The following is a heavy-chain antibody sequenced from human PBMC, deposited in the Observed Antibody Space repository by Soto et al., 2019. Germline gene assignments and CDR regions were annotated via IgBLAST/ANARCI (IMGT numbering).Heavy chain of an antibody. V-gene: IGHV4-59*08. Sequence: QVQLQESGPGLVKTSETLSLTCTVSGGSITNYYWNWIRQAPGKGLEWIGYIFYIGSTTYNPSLKSPVTISVETSENQFSLNLSSVSAADTAVYCCARSPSMIRGVILDWWGQGMLVTVSS. CDR1: GGSITNYY. J-gene: IGHJ4*02. D-gene: IGHD3-10*01. CDR3: ARSPSMIRGVILDW. CDR2: IFYIGST.